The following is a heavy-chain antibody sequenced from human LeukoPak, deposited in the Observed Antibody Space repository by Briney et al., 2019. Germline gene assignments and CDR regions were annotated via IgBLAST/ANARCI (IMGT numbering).Heavy chain of an antibody. V-gene: IGHV3-7*03. J-gene: IGHJ4*02. D-gene: IGHD3-10*01. CDR3: AREYYL. CDR2: IKQDGSKK. CDR1: GFTFSKFT. Sequence: PGGSLRLSCAASGFTFSKFTMNWVRQAPGKGLEWVANIKQDGSKKSYVDSVKGRFTISRDNAKNSLYLQMNSLRAEDTAVYYCAREYYLWGQGTLVTVSS.